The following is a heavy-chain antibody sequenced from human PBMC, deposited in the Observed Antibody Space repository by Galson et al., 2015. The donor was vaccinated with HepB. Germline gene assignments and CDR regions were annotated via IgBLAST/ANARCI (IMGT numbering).Heavy chain of an antibody. V-gene: IGHV3-48*01. J-gene: IGHJ5*02. CDR3: ARGEPVVVQSWRFDP. CDR1: GFTFSSYS. D-gene: IGHD2-15*01. CDR2: ISSSSSTI. Sequence: SLRLSCAASGFTFSSYSMNWVRQAPGKGLEWVSYISSSSSTIYYADSVKGRFTISRDNAKNSLYLQMNSLRAEDTAVYYCARGEPVVVQSWRFDPWGQGTLVTVSS.